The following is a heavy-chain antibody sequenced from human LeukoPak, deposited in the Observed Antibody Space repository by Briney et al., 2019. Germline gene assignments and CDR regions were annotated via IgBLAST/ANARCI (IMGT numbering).Heavy chain of an antibody. V-gene: IGHV4-59*01. D-gene: IGHD5-24*01. CDR3: ARGRDGLKP. Sequence: SETLSLSCTASGCSISSYYWSWVRQPPGKGLEWIGHIYYSGSTNYNPSLKSRSTLSLDTSKNQFSLKLTSVTAAATAVYYCARGRDGLKPWGQGTLVTVSS. CDR2: IYYSGST. J-gene: IGHJ5*02. CDR1: GCSISSYY.